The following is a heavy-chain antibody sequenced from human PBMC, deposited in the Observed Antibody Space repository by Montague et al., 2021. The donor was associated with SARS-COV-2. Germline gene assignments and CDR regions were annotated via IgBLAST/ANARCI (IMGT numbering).Heavy chain of an antibody. J-gene: IGHJ6*03. V-gene: IGHV4-34*01. CDR2: INHSGST. Sequence: SETLSLTCAVYGGSFRDYYWSWIRQPPGKGLEWIGEINHSGSTXXXPSXXXRVTISVDTSKNQFSLKLSSVTAADTAVYYCARFLRRVVPAATGHWEKNYYYYYMDVWGKGTTVTVS. CDR1: GGSFRDYY. CDR3: ARFLRRVVPAATGHWEKNYYYYYMDV. D-gene: IGHD2-2*01.